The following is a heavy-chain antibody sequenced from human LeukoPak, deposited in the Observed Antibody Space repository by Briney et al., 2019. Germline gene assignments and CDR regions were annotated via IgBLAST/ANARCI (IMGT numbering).Heavy chain of an antibody. D-gene: IGHD3-9*01. CDR1: GYSFTSYW. J-gene: IGHJ4*02. CDR2: IKQDGSEK. Sequence: GESLKISCKGSGYSFTSYWIGWVRQMPGKGLEWMANIKQDGSEKYYVDSVKGRFTISRDNAKNSLYLQMNSLRAEDTAVYYCARDGARYFGWLGDYWGQGTLVTVSS. CDR3: ARDGARYFGWLGDY. V-gene: IGHV3-7*01.